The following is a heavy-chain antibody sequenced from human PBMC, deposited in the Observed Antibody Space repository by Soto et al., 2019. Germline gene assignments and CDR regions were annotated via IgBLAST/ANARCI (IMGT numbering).Heavy chain of an antibody. CDR2: IYYSGST. J-gene: IGHJ6*02. CDR1: GGSISSYY. CDR3: ARVSFMVRGADYYYGMYV. V-gene: IGHV4-59*01. D-gene: IGHD3-10*01. Sequence: QVQLQESGPGLVKPSETLSLTCTVSGGSISSYYWSWIRQPPGMGLEWIGYIYYSGSTNYNPSLTRRVTKSVDTSKNQFSLKLSSVTAADTAVYYCARVSFMVRGADYYYGMYVWGQGTTVTVSS.